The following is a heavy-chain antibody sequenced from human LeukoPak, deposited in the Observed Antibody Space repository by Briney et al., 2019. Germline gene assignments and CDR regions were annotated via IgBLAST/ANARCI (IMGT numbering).Heavy chain of an antibody. J-gene: IGHJ3*02. D-gene: IGHD3-3*01. CDR2: INPNHGDT. CDR3: ARRDFWSGNDAFDI. CDR1: GYTFTGYY. V-gene: IGHV1-2*02. Sequence: GASVKVSCKASGYTFTGYYMHWVRQAPGQGLEWMGWINPNHGDTNYAQKFQDRVSMTRDTSISTAYMHLSRLRSADTAVYYCARRDFWSGNDAFDIWGQGTMVTVSS.